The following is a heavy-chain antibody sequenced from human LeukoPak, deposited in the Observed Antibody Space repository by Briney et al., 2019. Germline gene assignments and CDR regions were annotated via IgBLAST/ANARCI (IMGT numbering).Heavy chain of an antibody. CDR1: GFTFSSYG. CDR2: ISYDGSNK. J-gene: IGHJ4*02. V-gene: IGHV3-30*18. D-gene: IGHD1-26*01. CDR3: AKDRYSGSYHPFDY. Sequence: GGSLRLSCAASGFTFSSYGMHWVRQAPGKGLEWVAVISYDGSNKYYADFVKGRFTISRDNSKNTLYLQMNSLRAEDTAVYYCAKDRYSGSYHPFDYWGQGTLVTVSS.